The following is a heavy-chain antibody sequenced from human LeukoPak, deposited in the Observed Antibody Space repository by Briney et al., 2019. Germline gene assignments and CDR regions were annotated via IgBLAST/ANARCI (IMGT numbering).Heavy chain of an antibody. CDR2: IRSKAYGGTT. J-gene: IGHJ4*02. D-gene: IGHD3-22*01. CDR3: TRTGGGYYPFYFDY. V-gene: IGHV3-49*04. CDR1: GFTFGDYA. Sequence: GGSLRLSCTASGFTFGDYAMSWVRQAPGKGLEWGGFIRSKAYGGTTEYAASVKGRFTISRDDSKSIAYLQMNSLKTEDTAVYYCTRTGGGYYPFYFDYWGQGTLVTVSS.